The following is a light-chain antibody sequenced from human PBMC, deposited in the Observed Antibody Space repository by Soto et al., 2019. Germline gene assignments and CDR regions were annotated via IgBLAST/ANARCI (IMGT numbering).Light chain of an antibody. CDR2: DAS. J-gene: IGKJ5*01. CDR1: QSISTW. Sequence: DIQMTQSPSTLSASVGDRFTITCRASQSISTWMAWYQQKPGKAPKLLIYDASSLESGVPSRFSGSGSGTEFTLTISSLQPDDFATYYCQQYNSPITFGQGTRLEIK. CDR3: QQYNSPIT. V-gene: IGKV1-5*01.